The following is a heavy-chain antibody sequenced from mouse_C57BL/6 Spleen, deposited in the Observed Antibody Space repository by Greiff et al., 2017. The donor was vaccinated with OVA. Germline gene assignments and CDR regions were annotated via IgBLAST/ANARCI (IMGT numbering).Heavy chain of an antibody. V-gene: IGHV1-61*01. D-gene: IGHD2-4*01. CDR3: AREGYDYDGRNAMDY. Sequence: QVQLQQPWAELVRPGSSVKLSCKASGYTFTSYWMDWVKQRPGQGLEWIGNIYPSDSETHYNQKFKDKATLTVDKSSSTAYMQLSSLTSEDSAVYYCAREGYDYDGRNAMDYWGQGTSVTVSS. CDR1: GYTFTSYW. J-gene: IGHJ4*01. CDR2: IYPSDSET.